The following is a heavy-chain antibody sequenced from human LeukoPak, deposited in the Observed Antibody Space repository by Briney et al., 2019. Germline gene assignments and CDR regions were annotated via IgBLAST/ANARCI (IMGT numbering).Heavy chain of an antibody. CDR1: GGSFSGYY. Sequence: KPSETLSLTCAVYGGSFSGYYWSWIRQPPGKGLEWIGEINHSGSTNYNPSLKSRVTISVDTSKNQFSLKLSSVTAADTAVYYCARGGWGATDYWGQGTLVTVSS. CDR2: INHSGST. V-gene: IGHV4-34*01. J-gene: IGHJ4*02. CDR3: ARGGWGATDY. D-gene: IGHD1-26*01.